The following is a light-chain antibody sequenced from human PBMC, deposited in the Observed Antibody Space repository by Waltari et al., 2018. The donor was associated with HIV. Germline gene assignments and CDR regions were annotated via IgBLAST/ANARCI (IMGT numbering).Light chain of an antibody. CDR1: SSHIGSNF. CDR3: AAWDDSLREV. Sequence: QSVLTQPPSASGTPGPSVTISCSGSSSHIGSNFVYWYQQLPGAAPKLLIYRNNQRPSGVPDRFSGSKSGTSASLAISGLRSEDEADYYCAAWDDSLREVFGGGTKLTVL. CDR2: RNN. V-gene: IGLV1-47*01. J-gene: IGLJ3*02.